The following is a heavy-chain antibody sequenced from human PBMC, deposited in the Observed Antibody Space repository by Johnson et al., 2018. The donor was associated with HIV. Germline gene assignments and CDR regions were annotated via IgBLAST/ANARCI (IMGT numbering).Heavy chain of an antibody. V-gene: IGHV3-30*04. CDR1: GFTFSTYA. D-gene: IGHD2-21*01. Sequence: QVLLVESGGGVVQPGRSLRLSCAASGFTFSTYAMHWVRQAPGKGLEWVAVITYDGSSKFYADSVKGRFTISRDNSKNTLHLQMNSLRADDTAVYYCARDLKGWGLPEDAFDIWGRGTMVTVSS. J-gene: IGHJ3*02. CDR2: ITYDGSSK. CDR3: ARDLKGWGLPEDAFDI.